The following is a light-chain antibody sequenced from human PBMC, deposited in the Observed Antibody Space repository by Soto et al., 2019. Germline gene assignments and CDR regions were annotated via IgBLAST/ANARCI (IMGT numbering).Light chain of an antibody. V-gene: IGKV1-8*01. CDR1: QGISSY. Sequence: AIRMTQSPSSFSASTGDRVTITCRASQGISSYLAWYQQKPGKAPKLLIYAASTLQSGVPSRFSGSRSGTDFTLTISSLQSEDFATYYCQQYYSYSLTFGGGTKVEIK. J-gene: IGKJ4*01. CDR2: AAS. CDR3: QQYYSYSLT.